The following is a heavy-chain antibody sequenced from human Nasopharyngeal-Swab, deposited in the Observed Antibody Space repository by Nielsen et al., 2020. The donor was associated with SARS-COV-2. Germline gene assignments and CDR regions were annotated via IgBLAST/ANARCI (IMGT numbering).Heavy chain of an antibody. CDR2: ISWNSGSI. CDR1: GFTFDDYA. Sequence: SLKISCAASGFTFDDYAMHWVRQAPGKGLEWGSGISWNSGSIGYADSVKGRFTISRDNAKNSLYLQMNSLRAEDTALYYCATLYDSSGYYYGDYYYMDVWGKGTTVTVSS. D-gene: IGHD3-22*01. V-gene: IGHV3-9*01. J-gene: IGHJ6*03. CDR3: ATLYDSSGYYYGDYYYMDV.